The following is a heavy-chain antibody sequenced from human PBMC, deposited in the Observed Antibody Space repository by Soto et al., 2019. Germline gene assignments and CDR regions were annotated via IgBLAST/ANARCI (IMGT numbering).Heavy chain of an antibody. D-gene: IGHD3-22*01. J-gene: IGHJ4*02. V-gene: IGHV1-18*04. Sequence: ASVKVSCKASGYTFTSYGISWVRQAPGQGLEWMGWISAYNGNTNYAQKLQGRVTVTTDTSTSTAYMELRSLRSDDTAVYYCARTPRGYYYDSSGVYYFDYWGQGTLVTV. CDR3: ARTPRGYYYDSSGVYYFDY. CDR2: ISAYNGNT. CDR1: GYTFTSYG.